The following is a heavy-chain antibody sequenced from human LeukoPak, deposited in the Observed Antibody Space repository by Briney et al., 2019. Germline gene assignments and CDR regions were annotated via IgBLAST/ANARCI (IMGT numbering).Heavy chain of an antibody. CDR3: ARSPVRYYYYYYMDV. D-gene: IGHD6-19*01. V-gene: IGHV1-2*02. Sequence: ASVKVSCKASGYTFTGYYMHWVRQAPGQGLEWMGWINPNSGGTNYAQKFQGRVTMTRDTSISTAYMELSRLRSDDTAVYYCARSPVRYYYYYYMDVWGKGTTVTVSS. CDR1: GYTFTGYY. J-gene: IGHJ6*03. CDR2: INPNSGGT.